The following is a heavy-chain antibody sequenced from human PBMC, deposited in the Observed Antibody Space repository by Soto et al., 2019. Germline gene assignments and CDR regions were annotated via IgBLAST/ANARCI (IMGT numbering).Heavy chain of an antibody. CDR1: GYTFTGYY. D-gene: IGHD3-9*01. V-gene: IGHV1-2*04. J-gene: IGHJ3*02. CDR2: INPNSGGT. Sequence: GASVKVSCKASGYTFTGYYMHWVRQAPGQGLEWMGWINPNSGGTNYAQKFQGWVTMTRDTSISTAYMELSRLRSDDTAVYYCARDQNILTGYYPSDAFDIWGQGTMVTVSS. CDR3: ARDQNILTGYYPSDAFDI.